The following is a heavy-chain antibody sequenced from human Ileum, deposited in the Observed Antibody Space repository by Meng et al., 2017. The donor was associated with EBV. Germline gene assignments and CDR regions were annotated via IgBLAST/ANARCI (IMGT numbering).Heavy chain of an antibody. Sequence: QVQRVQSGAEVKNPGAPVKVSCQASGYTFTTYVISWLRQAPGQGLEWMGWSSGYNGNTKYGQKLQGRVIMTTDTSTSTAYMELRSLRSDDTAIYYCARYVPNGSFWYFDFWGRGTLVTVSS. J-gene: IGHJ2*01. CDR2: SSGYNGNT. CDR3: ARYVPNGSFWYFDF. CDR1: GYTFTTYV. D-gene: IGHD6-13*01. V-gene: IGHV1-18*01.